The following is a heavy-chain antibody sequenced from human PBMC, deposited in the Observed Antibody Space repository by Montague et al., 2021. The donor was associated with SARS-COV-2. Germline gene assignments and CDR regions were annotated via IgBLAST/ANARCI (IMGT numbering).Heavy chain of an antibody. CDR3: ARLLRSCTNGVCRTYYYYAMDV. CDR2: IYYSGST. J-gene: IGHJ6*02. Sequence: SETLPLTCTVSGGSISGYYWSWIRQPPGKGLEWIGYIYYSGSTKYNPFLESRVTVSVDRSKNQVSLKLSSVTAADTAVYYCARLLRSCTNGVCRTYYYYAMDVWGQGTTVTVSS. D-gene: IGHD2-8*01. V-gene: IGHV4-59*01. CDR1: GGSISGYY.